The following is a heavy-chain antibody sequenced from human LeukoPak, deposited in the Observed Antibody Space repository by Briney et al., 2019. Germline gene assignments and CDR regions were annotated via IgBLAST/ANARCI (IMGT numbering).Heavy chain of an antibody. CDR3: ARHQAAITTRYFDL. V-gene: IGHV5-51*01. D-gene: IGHD3-22*01. CDR1: GYSFTNYW. CDR2: TDPRDSDT. J-gene: IGHJ2*01. Sequence: GESLKISCKGSGYSFTNYWIGWVRQMPGKGLEWMGITDPRDSDTRYSPSFQGQVTFSVDKSISTAYLQWSSLKASDTAMYFCARHQAAITTRYFDLWGRGTLVTVSS.